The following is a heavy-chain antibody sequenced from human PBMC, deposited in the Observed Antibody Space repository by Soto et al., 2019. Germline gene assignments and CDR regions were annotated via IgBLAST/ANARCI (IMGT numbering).Heavy chain of an antibody. D-gene: IGHD2-2*01. CDR1: GFTFSSYA. V-gene: IGHV3-30-3*01. CDR2: ISYDGSNK. CDR3: ARPGAQLLSIGWCAP. Sequence: GGSLRLSCAASGFTFSSYAMHWVRQAPGKGLEWVAVISYDGSNKYYADSVKGRFTISRDNSKNTLYLQMNNLRAQDTAVYSLARPGAQLLSIGWCAPWGRGSLVTVSS. J-gene: IGHJ5*02.